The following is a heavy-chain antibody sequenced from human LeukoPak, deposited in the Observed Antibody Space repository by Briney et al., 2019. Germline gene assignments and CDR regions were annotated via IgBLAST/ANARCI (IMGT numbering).Heavy chain of an antibody. D-gene: IGHD5-12*01. J-gene: IGHJ4*02. V-gene: IGHV4-59*01. CDR3: ARANRYDLHFDY. Sequence: KPSETLSLTCTVSGGSISSYYWSWIRQPPGKGLEWIGYIYYSGSTNYNPSLKSRVTISVDTSKNQFSLKLSSVTAADTAVYYCARANRYDLHFDYWGQGTLVTVSS. CDR1: GGSISSYY. CDR2: IYYSGST.